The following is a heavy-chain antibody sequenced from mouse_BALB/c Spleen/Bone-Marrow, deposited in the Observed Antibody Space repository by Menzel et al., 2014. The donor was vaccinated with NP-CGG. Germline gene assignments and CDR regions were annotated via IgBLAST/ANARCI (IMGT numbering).Heavy chain of an antibody. CDR2: ISNGGGST. CDR1: GFTFSSYT. D-gene: IGHD2-10*02. Sequence: EVQGVESGGGLVQPGGSLKPSCAASGFTFSSYTMSWVRQTPEKRLEWVAYISNGGGSTYYPDTVKGRFTISRDNAKNTLYLQMSSLKSEDTAMYYCARRVWSRGGDYWGQGTSVTVSS. CDR3: ARRVWSRGGDY. J-gene: IGHJ4*01. V-gene: IGHV5-12-2*01.